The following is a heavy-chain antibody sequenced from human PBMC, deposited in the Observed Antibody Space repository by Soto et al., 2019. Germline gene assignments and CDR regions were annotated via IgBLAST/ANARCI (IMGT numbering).Heavy chain of an antibody. D-gene: IGHD3-10*01. CDR1: GFTVSNNY. CDR3: ATSRGGGGY. CDR2: IYSGGYT. V-gene: IGHV3-53*01. J-gene: IGHJ4*02. Sequence: EVQLVESGGGLIQPGGSLRLSCAVSGFTVSNNYMSWVRQAPGKGLEGVSVIYSGGYTAYGDSVKGRFTISRDNSKNTSIFKMKSRGAADTAGFYWATSRGGGGYWGQGTLVTVSS.